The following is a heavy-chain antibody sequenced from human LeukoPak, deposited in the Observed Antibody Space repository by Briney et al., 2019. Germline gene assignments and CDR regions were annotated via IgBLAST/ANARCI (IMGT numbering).Heavy chain of an antibody. Sequence: PSETLSLTCTGSAGSISSYYWSWIRQPPGKGLEWIGYIYYSGSTNYNPSLKSRVTISVDTSKNQFSLKLSSVTAADTAVYYCARLGYGGILGAFDIWGQGTMVTVSS. D-gene: IGHD4-23*01. J-gene: IGHJ3*02. V-gene: IGHV4-59*08. CDR2: IYYSGST. CDR3: ARLGYGGILGAFDI. CDR1: AGSISSYY.